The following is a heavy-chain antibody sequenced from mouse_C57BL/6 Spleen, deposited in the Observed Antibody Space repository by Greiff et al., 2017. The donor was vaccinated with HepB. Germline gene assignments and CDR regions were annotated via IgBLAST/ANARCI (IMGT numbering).Heavy chain of an antibody. Sequence: EVQLQQSGPELVKPGASVKISCKASGYSFTGYYMNWVKQSPEKSLEWIGEINPSTGGTTYNQKFKAKATLTVDKSSSTAYMQLKSLTSEDSAVYYCARSSYYYGSSYEGYFDVWGTRTTVTVSS. CDR2: INPSTGGT. V-gene: IGHV1-42*01. CDR3: ARSSYYYGSSYEGYFDV. D-gene: IGHD1-1*01. J-gene: IGHJ1*03. CDR1: GYSFTGYY.